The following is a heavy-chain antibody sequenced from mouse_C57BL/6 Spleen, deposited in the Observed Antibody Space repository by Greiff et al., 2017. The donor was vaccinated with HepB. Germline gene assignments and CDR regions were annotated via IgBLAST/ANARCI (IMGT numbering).Heavy chain of an antibody. V-gene: IGHV1-62-2*01. CDR3: ARHEDVMVTTGNYFDH. CDR1: GYTFTEYT. D-gene: IGHD2-2*01. Sequence: QVQLKESGAELVKPGASVKLSCKASGYTFTEYTIHWVKQRSGQGLEWIGWFYPGSGSIKYNEKFKDKATLTADKSSSTVYMELSRLTSEDSAVYFCARHEDVMVTTGNYFDHWGQGTTLTVSS. J-gene: IGHJ2*01. CDR2: FYPGSGSI.